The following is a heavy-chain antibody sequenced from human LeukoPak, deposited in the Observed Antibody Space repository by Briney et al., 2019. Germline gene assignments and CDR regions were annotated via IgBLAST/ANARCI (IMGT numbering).Heavy chain of an antibody. CDR3: TTDPGDYEIY. J-gene: IGHJ4*02. CDR2: IKSKTDGGTV. V-gene: IGHV3-15*01. CDR1: GITLSDHH. Sequence: GGSLRLSCAVAGITLSDHHMDWVRQAPGKGLEWVGRIKSKTDGGTVDYAAPVKGRFTISRDDSKNTLSLQMNSLKTEDTAVYYCTTDPGDYEIYWGQGTLVTVSS. D-gene: IGHD4-17*01.